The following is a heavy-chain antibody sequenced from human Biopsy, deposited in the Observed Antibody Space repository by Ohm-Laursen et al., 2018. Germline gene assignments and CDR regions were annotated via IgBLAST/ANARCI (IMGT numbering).Heavy chain of an antibody. CDR1: GESFNGYY. J-gene: IGHJ4*02. CDR2: INHSGRT. D-gene: IGHD2-15*01. Sequence: TLSLTCAVYGESFNGYYWSWIRQTPGKGLEWIGEINHSGRTNYNPSLKSRVTISVDTSKNQISLKLDSVTVADTAVFYCARRGSGGRSFDYWGQGSLVTVSS. V-gene: IGHV4-34*01. CDR3: ARRGSGGRSFDY.